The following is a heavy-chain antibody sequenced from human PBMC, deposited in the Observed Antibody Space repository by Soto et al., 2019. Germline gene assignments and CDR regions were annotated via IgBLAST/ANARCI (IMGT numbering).Heavy chain of an antibody. CDR3: ASGKWEQWPSDNPWGFDY. V-gene: IGHV4-34*01. D-gene: IGHD1-26*01. J-gene: IGHJ4*02. CDR2: INHSGST. CDR1: GGSFSGYY. Sequence: QVQLQQWGAGLLKPSETLSLTCAVYGGSFSGYYWSWIRQPPGKGLEWIGEINHSGSTNYNPSLKSRVTISVDTTKNQFSMKLSSVTAADTAVYYCASGKWEQWPSDNPWGFDYWGQGTLVTVSS.